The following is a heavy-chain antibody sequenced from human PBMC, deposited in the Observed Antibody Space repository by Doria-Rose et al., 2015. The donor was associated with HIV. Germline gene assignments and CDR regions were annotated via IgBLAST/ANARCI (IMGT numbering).Heavy chain of an antibody. CDR1: GGSISSRNHY. J-gene: IGHJ4*02. Sequence: GGSISSRNHYWGWIRQPPGKGLEWIGSIYYSGSTYYNPSLRSRVSISADTSKNQVSLKLSSVTAADTAVYYCARGGTVAGTRFDNWGQGTLVTVSS. CDR2: IYYSGST. V-gene: IGHV4-39*01. CDR3: ARGGTVAGTRFDN. D-gene: IGHD6-19*01.